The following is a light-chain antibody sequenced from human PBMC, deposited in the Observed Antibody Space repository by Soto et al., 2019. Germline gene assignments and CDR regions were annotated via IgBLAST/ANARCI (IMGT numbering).Light chain of an antibody. J-gene: IGKJ1*01. CDR1: QSFRGL. V-gene: IGKV3-11*01. CDR2: DAY. CDR3: HQRQSWRRT. Sequence: EVVLTQSPVTLSLSPGERATLSCRASQSFRGLLAWYQQKPGQAPRLLIYDAYNRATGIPPMFSGSGSGTDFTLTISSLEPEDFADYYCHQRQSWRRTFGQGTTVDIK.